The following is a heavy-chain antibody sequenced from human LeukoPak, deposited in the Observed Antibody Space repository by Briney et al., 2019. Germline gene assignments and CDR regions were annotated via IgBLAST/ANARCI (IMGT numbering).Heavy chain of an antibody. J-gene: IGHJ5*02. CDR3: AKAKYDYGDPVGWFDP. D-gene: IGHD4-17*01. V-gene: IGHV3-23*01. CDR1: GFTFSSSG. CDR2: ISGSGGST. Sequence: GGSLGLSCAASGFTFSSSGMSWVRQAPGRGLEWVSAISGSGGSTYYADSVKGRFTISRDNSKNTLYLQMNSLRADDTAVYYCAKAKYDYGDPVGWFDPWGQGTLVTVSS.